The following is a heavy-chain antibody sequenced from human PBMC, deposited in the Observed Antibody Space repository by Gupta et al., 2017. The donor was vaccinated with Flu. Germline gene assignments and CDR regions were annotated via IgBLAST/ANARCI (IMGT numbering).Heavy chain of an antibody. V-gene: IGHV3-33*01. D-gene: IGHD5-12*01. CDR3: ARVIWSGYEFDF. J-gene: IGHJ4*02. CDR2: TWYDGSNK. CDR1: GFTFRSYG. Sequence: QVQLVESGGGVVQPGRSLRLSCAASGFTFRSYGMHWVRQPPGKGLEWGALTWYDGSNKFYADSVKGRFTISRDNSKNTLYLQMNSRRAEDTAVYYCARVIWSGYEFDFWGQGTLVTVSS.